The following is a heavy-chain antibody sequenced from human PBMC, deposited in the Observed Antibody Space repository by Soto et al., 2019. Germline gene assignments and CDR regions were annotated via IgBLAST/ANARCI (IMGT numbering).Heavy chain of an antibody. J-gene: IGHJ6*02. Sequence: ASVKVSCKASAYTFTRYGVNWVRQAPGQGLEWMGWINSSNGNAEYAQNLQGRVAMTIDTSTSTAYMELRSLRSDDTAVYYCARGGPTSADHYYGMDVWGQGTTVTVSS. CDR1: AYTFTRYG. CDR3: ARGGPTSADHYYGMDV. D-gene: IGHD3-10*01. CDR2: INSSNGNA. V-gene: IGHV1-18*01.